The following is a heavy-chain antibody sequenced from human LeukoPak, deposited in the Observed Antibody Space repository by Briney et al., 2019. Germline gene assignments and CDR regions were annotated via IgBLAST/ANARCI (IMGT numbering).Heavy chain of an antibody. V-gene: IGHV3-33*01. Sequence: GRSLRLSCAASGFSFSSYGLHWVRQAPGKGLEWVAVIYFDTKNIHYADSVKGRFTVSRDDSNNTLYLQMNSLRAEDTAVYYCARESCLNAVCYTGEGAFDIWGQGTMVTVSS. CDR3: ARESCLNAVCYTGEGAFDI. D-gene: IGHD2-8*01. J-gene: IGHJ3*02. CDR1: GFSFSSYG. CDR2: IYFDTKNI.